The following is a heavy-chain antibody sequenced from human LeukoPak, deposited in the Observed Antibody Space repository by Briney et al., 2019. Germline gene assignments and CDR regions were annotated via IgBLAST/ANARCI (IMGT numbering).Heavy chain of an antibody. Sequence: GASVKVSCKSSGYTFTNYGISWVRQAPGQGIEWMAWISTYDHDTNYAQKFRGRVTMTTDTSTSTAYMELRSLGSDDTAVYYCVRDYFCSGGTCDDCFDTWGQGTLVTVSS. J-gene: IGHJ5*02. V-gene: IGHV1-18*01. CDR1: GYTFTNYG. D-gene: IGHD2-15*01. CDR3: VRDYFCSGGTCDDCFDT. CDR2: ISTYDHDT.